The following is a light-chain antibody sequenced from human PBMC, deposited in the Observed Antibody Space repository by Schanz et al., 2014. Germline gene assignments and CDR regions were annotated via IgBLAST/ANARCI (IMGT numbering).Light chain of an antibody. J-gene: IGKJ4*01. CDR3: QHIYSTPPT. V-gene: IGKV1-39*01. CDR1: QSISSY. Sequence: DIQMTQSPSSLSASVGDRVTINCRASQSISSYLNWYQQKPGKAPKLLIYAASILQSGVPSRFSGSGSGTDFTLTITSLQPEDFATYYCQHIYSTPPTFGGGTRVEIK. CDR2: AAS.